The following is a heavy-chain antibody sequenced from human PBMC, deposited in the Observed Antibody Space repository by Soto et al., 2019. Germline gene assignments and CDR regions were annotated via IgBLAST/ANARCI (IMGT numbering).Heavy chain of an antibody. CDR1: GFSFSSYG. V-gene: IGHV3-30*18. Sequence: GGSLRLSCAASGFSFSSYGMHWVRQAPGRGLEWVTVISNDGNRKYYGESVKGRFSVSRDNDKDTLYLQMDGLRPEDTGVYYCAKDRRQLSALDMWGQGTTVTVSS. CDR2: ISNDGNRK. D-gene: IGHD6-6*01. CDR3: AKDRRQLSALDM. J-gene: IGHJ3*02.